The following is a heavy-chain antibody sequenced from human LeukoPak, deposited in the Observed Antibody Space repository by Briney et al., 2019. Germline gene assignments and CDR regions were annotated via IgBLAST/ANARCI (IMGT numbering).Heavy chain of an antibody. Sequence: PGGSLRLSCAASGFTFSSYAMHWVRQAPGKGLEWVAVISYDGSNIYYADSVKGRFTISRDNSKNTLYLQMNSLRAEDTAVYYCAIGDGGTLDYWGQGTLVTVSS. CDR1: GFTFSSYA. J-gene: IGHJ4*02. V-gene: IGHV3-30*04. CDR3: AIGDGGTLDY. CDR2: ISYDGSNI. D-gene: IGHD2-15*01.